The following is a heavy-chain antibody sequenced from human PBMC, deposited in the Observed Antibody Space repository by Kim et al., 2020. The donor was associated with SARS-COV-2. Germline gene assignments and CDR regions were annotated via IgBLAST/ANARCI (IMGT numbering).Heavy chain of an antibody. J-gene: IGHJ4*01. Sequence: SETLSLTCTVSGYSISSGYYWGWIRQPPGKGLEWIGSIYHSGSTYYNPSLKSRVTISVDTSKNQFSLKLSSVTAADTAVYYCARDDSLGVVVTAINYWG. CDR3: ARDDSLGVVVTAINY. CDR2: IYHSGST. V-gene: IGHV4-38-2*02. CDR1: GYSISSGYY. D-gene: IGHD2-21*02.